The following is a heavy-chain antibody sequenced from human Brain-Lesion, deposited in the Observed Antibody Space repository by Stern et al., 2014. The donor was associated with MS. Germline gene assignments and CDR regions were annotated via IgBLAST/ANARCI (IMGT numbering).Heavy chain of an antibody. V-gene: IGHV3-7*01. Sequence: EVQLVESGGGLVQPGGSLRLSCAGSGFSLSSYWMSWVRQAPGKGPELVATIKQDGSERYYVDSVKGRFTISRDNSKNSVFLQMNSLRVDDTSVYYCARDCGSGSCYQTQYYYGVDVGGQGPTVIVS. D-gene: IGHD2-15*01. CDR1: GFSLSSYW. CDR2: IKQDGSER. J-gene: IGHJ6*02. CDR3: ARDCGSGSCYQTQYYYGVDV.